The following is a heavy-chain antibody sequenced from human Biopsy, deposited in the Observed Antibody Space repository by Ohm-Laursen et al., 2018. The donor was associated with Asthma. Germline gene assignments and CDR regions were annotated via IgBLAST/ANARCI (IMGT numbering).Heavy chain of an antibody. CDR3: ARQSGQEYGDSIPFDT. CDR1: GFVFSQCG. CDR2: VSSDGHNK. Sequence: SLRLSCSASGFVFSQCGMHWVRQGPGKGLEWVALVSSDGHNKYYEDSVKGRSTISRDNSRNRLYLQINSLTVEDSAVYFCARQSGQEYGDSIPFDTWGQGTKVAVSS. J-gene: IGHJ3*02. V-gene: IGHV3-30*03. D-gene: IGHD3-22*01.